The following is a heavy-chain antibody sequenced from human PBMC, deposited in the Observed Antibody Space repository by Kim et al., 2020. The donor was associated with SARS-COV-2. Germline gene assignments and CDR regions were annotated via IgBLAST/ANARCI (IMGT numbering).Heavy chain of an antibody. CDR1: GFTFSSYG. V-gene: IGHV3-30*18. J-gene: IGHJ6*02. CDR2: ISFDGSNK. CDR3: AKDLDGMDV. Sequence: GGSLRLSCAASGFTFSSYGMHWVRQAPGKGLEWVALISFDGSNKYYADSVKGRFTISRDSSKNTVYLQMNSLRAEDTAVYYCAKDLDGMDVWGQGTTVTV.